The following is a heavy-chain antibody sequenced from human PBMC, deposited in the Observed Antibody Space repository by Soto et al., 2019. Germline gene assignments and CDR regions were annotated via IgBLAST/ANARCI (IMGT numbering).Heavy chain of an antibody. CDR3: ASGVAAAGIPII. V-gene: IGHV1-2*04. J-gene: IGHJ3*02. D-gene: IGHD6-13*01. CDR1: GYTFTGYY. Sequence: QVQLVQSGAEVKKPGASVKVSCKASGYTFTGYYMHWVRQAPGQGLEWMGWINPNSGGTNYAQKLQGWVTMTRDTSISTAYMELSRLRSDDTAVYYCASGVAAAGIPIIWGQGTMVTVSS. CDR2: INPNSGGT.